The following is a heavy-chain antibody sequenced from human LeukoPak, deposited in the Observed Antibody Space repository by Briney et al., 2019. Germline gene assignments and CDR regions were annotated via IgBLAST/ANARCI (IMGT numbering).Heavy chain of an antibody. J-gene: IGHJ3*02. Sequence: PGGSLRLSCAGSGFTFSAYWMHWVRQAPGKGLVWVSRMNSDGSSTSYGDSVKGRFTISRDNAKNTLYLQMNSLRAEDTAVYYCARDLAWDAFDIWGQGTMVTVSS. CDR1: GFTFSAYW. CDR3: ARDLAWDAFDI. CDR2: MNSDGSST. V-gene: IGHV3-74*01.